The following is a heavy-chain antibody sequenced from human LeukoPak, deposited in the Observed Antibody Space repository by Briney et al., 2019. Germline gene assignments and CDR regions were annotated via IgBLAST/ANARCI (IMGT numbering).Heavy chain of an antibody. CDR3: PRGYEDDFSGSYYWFDP. Sequence: ASVKVSYKASGYTFTSYGISWVRQAPGQGLEWMGWISAYNGNTNYAQKLQGRVTMTTDTSTSTAYMELRSLRSDDTAVYYCPRGYEDDFSGSYYWFDPWGQGTLITVSS. J-gene: IGHJ5*02. CDR2: ISAYNGNT. V-gene: IGHV1-18*01. CDR1: GYTFTSYG. D-gene: IGHD1-26*01.